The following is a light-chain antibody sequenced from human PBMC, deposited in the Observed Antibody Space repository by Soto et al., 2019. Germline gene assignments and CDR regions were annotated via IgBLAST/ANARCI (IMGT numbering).Light chain of an antibody. Sequence: EVVWTQAPSRRSLSPGEGATICCRASQSIGNYLAWYQQKPGQAPRPLIYATSNRATGIPARFSGSGSGTDCTLTISSLEPEDVAVYYCQQRSSWPFTLGPGTKVDIK. CDR3: QQRSSWPFT. CDR2: ATS. J-gene: IGKJ3*01. V-gene: IGKV3-11*01. CDR1: QSIGNY.